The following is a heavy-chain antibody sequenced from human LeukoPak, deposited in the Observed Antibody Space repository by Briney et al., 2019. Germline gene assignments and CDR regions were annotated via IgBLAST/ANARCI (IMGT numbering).Heavy chain of an antibody. V-gene: IGHV3-23*01. CDR1: GFTVSSNY. CDR2: ISGSGSST. Sequence: PGGSLRLSCAASGFTVSSNYMSWVRQAPGKGLEWVSGISGSGSSTYYADSVKGRFTISRDKSKNTLYLQMNSLRAEDTAIYYCAKDGSSNWYGWFDPWGRGTLVTVSS. D-gene: IGHD6-13*01. J-gene: IGHJ5*02. CDR3: AKDGSSNWYGWFDP.